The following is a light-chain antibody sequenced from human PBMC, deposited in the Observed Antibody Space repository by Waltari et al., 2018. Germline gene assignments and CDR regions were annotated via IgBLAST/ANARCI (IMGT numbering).Light chain of an antibody. Sequence: EVVMTQSPATLSVSPGERATLSCRASQNIYTNLAWYQQSPGQPPRLLIYRASARASGVPARFSGSGSETEFTLTISNLQSEDSAVYYCQQYNVWPPITFGQGTRLEFK. CDR1: QNIYTN. J-gene: IGKJ5*01. V-gene: IGKV3-15*01. CDR2: RAS. CDR3: QQYNVWPPIT.